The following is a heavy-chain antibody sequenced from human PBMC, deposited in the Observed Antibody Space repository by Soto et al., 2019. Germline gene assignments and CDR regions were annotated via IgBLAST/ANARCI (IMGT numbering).Heavy chain of an antibody. CDR3: ARQGGGLWFGELLNTTNYYYYGMDV. CDR1: GGSISSYY. V-gene: IGHV4-59*01. J-gene: IGHJ6*02. D-gene: IGHD3-10*01. Sequence: SETLSLTCTVSGGSISSYYWSWIRQPTGKGLEWIGYIYYSGSTNYNPSLKSRVTISVDTSKNQFSLKLSSVTAADTAVYYCARQGGGLWFGELLNTTNYYYYGMDVWGQGTTVTVSS. CDR2: IYYSGST.